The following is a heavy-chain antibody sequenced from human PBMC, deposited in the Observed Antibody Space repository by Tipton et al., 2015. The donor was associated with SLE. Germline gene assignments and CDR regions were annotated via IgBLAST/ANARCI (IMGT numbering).Heavy chain of an antibody. CDR3: AREPSMVGAFDI. D-gene: IGHD3-10*01. V-gene: IGHV4-39*07. CDR2: IFYSGST. J-gene: IGHJ3*02. CDR1: GGSISSSNYY. Sequence: TLSLTCTVSGGSISSSNYYWGWFRQPPGKGLEWIGSIFYSGSTYYSPSLKSRVTISVDTSKNQFSLKLSSVTAADTAMYYCAREPSMVGAFDIWGQGTMVTVSS.